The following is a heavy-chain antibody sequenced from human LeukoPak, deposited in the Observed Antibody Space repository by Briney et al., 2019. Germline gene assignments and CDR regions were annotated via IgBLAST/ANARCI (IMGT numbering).Heavy chain of an antibody. CDR2: IYTSGST. D-gene: IGHD3-3*01. J-gene: IGHJ4*02. Sequence: SETLSLTCTVSGGSISSGSYYWRWLRQPAGKGLEWIGRIYTSGSTNYNPSLKSRVTISVDTSKNQFSLKLSSVTAADTAVYYCARGTYYDFWSGYSRWGQGTLVTVSS. CDR3: ARGTYYDFWSGYSR. V-gene: IGHV4-61*02. CDR1: GGSISSGSYY.